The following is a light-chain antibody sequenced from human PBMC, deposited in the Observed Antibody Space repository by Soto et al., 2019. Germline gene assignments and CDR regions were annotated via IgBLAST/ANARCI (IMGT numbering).Light chain of an antibody. CDR3: QNWGAGSP. V-gene: IGLV4-69*01. CDR2: LNSDGSH. J-gene: IGLJ2*01. CDR1: SGHSSYA. Sequence: QAVLTQSPSASASLGASVKLTCTLSSGHSSYAIAWHQQQPEKGPRYLMKLNSDGSHSKGDGIPDRFSGSSSGAERYLTISSLQSEDEADYYCQNWGAGSPFGGGTQLTVL.